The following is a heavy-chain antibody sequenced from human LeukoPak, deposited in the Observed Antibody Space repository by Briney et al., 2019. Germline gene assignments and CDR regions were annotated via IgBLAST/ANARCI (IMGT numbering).Heavy chain of an antibody. D-gene: IGHD2-2*01. CDR3: AKRYCSSISRSLFDY. CDR1: GFTFSSYS. V-gene: IGHV3-21*04. CDR2: ISSSSSYI. Sequence: PGGSLRLSCAASGFTFSSYSMNWVRQAPGKGLEWVSSISSSSSYIYYADSVKGRFTISRDNSKNTLYLQMNSLRAEDTAVYYCAKRYCSSISRSLFDYWGQGTLVTVSS. J-gene: IGHJ4*02.